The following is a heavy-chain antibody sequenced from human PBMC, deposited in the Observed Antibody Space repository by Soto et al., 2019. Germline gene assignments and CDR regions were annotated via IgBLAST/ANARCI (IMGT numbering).Heavy chain of an antibody. CDR1: GYTFTSYG. V-gene: IGHV1-18*01. CDR2: ISAYNGNT. CDR3: ARDDIGYCSSTRCYLFRWFDP. Sequence: ASVKVSCKASGYTFTSYGISWVRQAPGQGLEWMGWISAYNGNTNYAQKLQGRVTMTTDTSTSTAYMELRSLRSDDTAVYYCARDDIGYCSSTRCYLFRWFDPWGQGTLVTVSS. D-gene: IGHD2-2*01. J-gene: IGHJ5*02.